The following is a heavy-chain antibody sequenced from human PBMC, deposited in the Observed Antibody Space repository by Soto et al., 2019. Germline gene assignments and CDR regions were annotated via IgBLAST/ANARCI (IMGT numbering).Heavy chain of an antibody. CDR1: GFTFSSYW. Sequence: EVQLVESGGGLVQPGGSLRLSCAASGFTFSSYWMHWVRQPPGKGLVWVSRISTDGSSTSYADSVKGRFTISRDNAENTLYLQMTSLTAEDTAVYYCARGETRHSCLSVYWGQGTLVTVAS. D-gene: IGHD2-15*01. J-gene: IGHJ4*02. CDR2: ISTDGSST. CDR3: ARGETRHSCLSVY. V-gene: IGHV3-74*01.